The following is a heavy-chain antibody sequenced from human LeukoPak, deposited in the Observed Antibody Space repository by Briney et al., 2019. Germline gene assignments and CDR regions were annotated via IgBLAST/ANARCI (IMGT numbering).Heavy chain of an antibody. Sequence: PSETLSLTCTVSGYSISSGYYWGWIRQPPGKGLEWTGSIDHSGSTYYNPSLKSRITISVDTSKNQFSLKLSSVTAADTAVYYCARGMTTVTNGDYWGQGTLVTVSS. CDR1: GYSISSGYY. V-gene: IGHV4-38-2*02. CDR2: IDHSGST. J-gene: IGHJ4*02. D-gene: IGHD4-17*01. CDR3: ARGMTTVTNGDY.